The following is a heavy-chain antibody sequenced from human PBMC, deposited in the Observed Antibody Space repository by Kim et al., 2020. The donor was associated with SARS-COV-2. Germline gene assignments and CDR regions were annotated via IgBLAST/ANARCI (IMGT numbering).Heavy chain of an antibody. V-gene: IGHV7-4-1*02. Sequence: ASVKVSCKASGYSFTSYDMNWVRQAPGQGLEWMGGINTNTVNTTYAQGFTGRVVFSLDTSVSTAYLQISSLKAEDTAVYYCARDSTSYSRDAGYWGQGTLVTVSS. J-gene: IGHJ4*02. CDR3: ARDSTSYSRDAGY. CDR2: INTNTVNT. D-gene: IGHD6-13*01. CDR1: GYSFTSYD.